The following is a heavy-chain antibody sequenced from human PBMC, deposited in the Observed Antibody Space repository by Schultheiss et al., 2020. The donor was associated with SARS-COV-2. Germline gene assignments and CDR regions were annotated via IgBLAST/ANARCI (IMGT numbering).Heavy chain of an antibody. CDR2: IYYSGST. Sequence: SETLSLTCTVSGGSISSYYWSWIRQPPGKGLEWIGYIYYSGSTNYNPSLKSRVTMSVDTSKNQFSLKLSSVTAADTAVYYCAREPRTHSSGWYEHWGQGTLVTVSS. V-gene: IGHV4-59*01. CDR3: AREPRTHSSGWYEH. D-gene: IGHD6-19*01. J-gene: IGHJ1*01. CDR1: GGSISSYY.